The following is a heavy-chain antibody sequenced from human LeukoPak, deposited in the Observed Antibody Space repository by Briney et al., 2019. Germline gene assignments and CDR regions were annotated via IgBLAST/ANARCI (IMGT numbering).Heavy chain of an antibody. D-gene: IGHD5-18*01. J-gene: IGHJ4*02. V-gene: IGHV4-39*07. Sequence: PSETLSLTCTVSGGSISNTVSFWGWIRQPPGKGLEWIGEINHSGSTNYNPSLKSRVTISIDTSKNQFSLKLSSVTAADTAVYYCARGRWGYSYGPTPYYFDYWGQGTLVTVSS. CDR2: INHSGST. CDR1: GGSISNTVSF. CDR3: ARGRWGYSYGPTPYYFDY.